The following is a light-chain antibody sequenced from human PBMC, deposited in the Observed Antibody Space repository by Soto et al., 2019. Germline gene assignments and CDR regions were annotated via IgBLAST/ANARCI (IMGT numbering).Light chain of an antibody. CDR2: DVS. Sequence: HSVLTQPASLSGAPGQAITITRTGASSDVGGYNYVSWYQQHPGKAPKVLISDVSNRPSGISNRFSGSKSGNTASLTISGLQAEDEADYYCSSYTSIDTWVFGTGTKVTVL. V-gene: IGLV2-14*03. CDR3: SSYTSIDTWV. CDR1: SSDVGGYNY. J-gene: IGLJ1*01.